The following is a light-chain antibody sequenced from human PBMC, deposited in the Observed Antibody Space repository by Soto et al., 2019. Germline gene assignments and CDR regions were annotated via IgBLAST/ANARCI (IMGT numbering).Light chain of an antibody. CDR1: QSISSS. CDR3: QQYNSYWT. CDR2: KAS. J-gene: IGKJ1*01. Sequence: DIQMTQSPSTLSASVGDRVTITCRASQSISSSLAWYQQKPGKAPKLLIYKASSLESGVPSRFSGSGSGTEFTLTISRVQPDDFATYFFQQYNSYWTFGQGTKEEIK. V-gene: IGKV1-5*03.